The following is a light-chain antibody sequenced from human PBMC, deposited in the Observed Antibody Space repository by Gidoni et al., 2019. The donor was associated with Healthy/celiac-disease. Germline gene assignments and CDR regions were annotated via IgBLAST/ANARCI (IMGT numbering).Light chain of an antibody. Sequence: DIVMTQSLPSLPVTPGEPASIPCRSSQSLLLSNGYNYLDWYLQKPGQSPQLLIYLGSNRASGVPDRFSGSGSGTDFTLKISRVEAEDVGIYYCMQALQTPITFGQGTRLEIK. CDR1: QSLLLSNGYNY. V-gene: IGKV2-28*01. CDR2: LGS. J-gene: IGKJ5*01. CDR3: MQALQTPIT.